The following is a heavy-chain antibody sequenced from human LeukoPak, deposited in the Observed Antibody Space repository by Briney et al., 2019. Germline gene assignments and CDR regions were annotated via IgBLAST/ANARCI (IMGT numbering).Heavy chain of an antibody. D-gene: IGHD2-2*01. CDR1: GFTFSDYY. J-gene: IGHJ4*02. Sequence: GGSLRLSCAASGFTFSDYYMNWIRQAPGKGLEWISYIRGSGSTIYYADSVNGRFTISRDNAKNSLYLQMNSLRVEDTAVYYCARALRSRRGIVVVPTALDCWGQGTLVTVSS. CDR2: IRGSGSTI. V-gene: IGHV3-11*01. CDR3: ARALRSRRGIVVVPTALDC.